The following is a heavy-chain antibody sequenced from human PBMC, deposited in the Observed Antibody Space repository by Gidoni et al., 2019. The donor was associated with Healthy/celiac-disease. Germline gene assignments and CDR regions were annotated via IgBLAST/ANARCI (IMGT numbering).Heavy chain of an antibody. V-gene: IGHV3-30-3*01. CDR2: ISYDGSNK. CDR3: ARDTAMGIYYYYYMDV. Sequence: QVQLVESGGGVVQPRRSLRPSCAASGFTFSSYAMHWVRQAPGKGLEWVAVISYDGSNKFYADSVKGRFTISRDNSKNTLYLQMNSLRAEDTAVYYCARDTAMGIYYYYYMDVWGKGTTVTVSS. D-gene: IGHD5-18*01. CDR1: GFTFSSYA. J-gene: IGHJ6*03.